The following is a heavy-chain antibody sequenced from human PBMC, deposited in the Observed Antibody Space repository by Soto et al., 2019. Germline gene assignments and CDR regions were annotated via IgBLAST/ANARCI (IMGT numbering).Heavy chain of an antibody. D-gene: IGHD3-22*01. CDR2: IIPIFGTA. V-gene: IGHV1-69*13. J-gene: IGHJ5*02. CDR1: GGTFSSYA. CDR3: ARVVYYYDSSGPNNWFDP. Sequence: SVKVSCKASGGTFSSYAISWVRQAPGQGLEWMGGIIPIFGTANYAQKFQGRVTITADESTSTAYMELSSLRSEDTAVYYCARVVYYYDSSGPNNWFDPWGQGTLVTVSS.